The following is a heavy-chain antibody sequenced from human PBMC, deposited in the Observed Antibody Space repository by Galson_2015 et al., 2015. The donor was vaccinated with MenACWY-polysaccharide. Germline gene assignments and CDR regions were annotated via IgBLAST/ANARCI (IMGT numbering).Heavy chain of an antibody. V-gene: IGHV3-7*01. CDR1: ALTFSSYW. CDR2: INLDGRDK. CDR3: ARQRGYSYGYNDY. J-gene: IGHJ4*02. Sequence: SLRLSCAASALTFSSYWMSWVRQAPGKGLEWVANINLDGRDKHYVDSVRGRFTISRDNARNSLYLQMNSLRVEDTAVYYCARQRGYSYGYNDYWGQGTLVTVSS. D-gene: IGHD5-18*01.